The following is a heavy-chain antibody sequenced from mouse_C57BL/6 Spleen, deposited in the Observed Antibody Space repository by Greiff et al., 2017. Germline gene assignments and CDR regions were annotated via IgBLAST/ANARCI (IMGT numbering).Heavy chain of an antibody. CDR2: INPSSGYT. J-gene: IGHJ2*01. CDR1: GYTFTSYT. D-gene: IGHD2-4*01. V-gene: IGHV1-4*01. Sequence: VQRVESGAELARPGASVKMSCKASGYTFTSYTMHWVKQRPGQGLEWIGYINPSSGYTKYNQKFKDKATLTADKSSSTAYMQLSSLTSEDSAVYYCARYDYDAGEGYFDYWGQGTTLTVSS. CDR3: ARYDYDAGEGYFDY.